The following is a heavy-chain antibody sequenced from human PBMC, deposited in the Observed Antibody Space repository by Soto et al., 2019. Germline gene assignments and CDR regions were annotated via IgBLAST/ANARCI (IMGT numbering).Heavy chain of an antibody. J-gene: IGHJ4*02. CDR3: ARTSGYAFDY. CDR2: INSNGGST. CDR1: GFTFSSYA. D-gene: IGHD5-12*01. V-gene: IGHV3-64*01. Sequence: EVQLVESGGGLVQPGGSLRLSCAASGFTFSSYAMHWVRQAPGKGLEYVSVINSNGGSTYYANSVKGRFTISRDNSKNTLYLQMGSLIAEDMAVYYCARTSGYAFDYWGRGTLVTVSS.